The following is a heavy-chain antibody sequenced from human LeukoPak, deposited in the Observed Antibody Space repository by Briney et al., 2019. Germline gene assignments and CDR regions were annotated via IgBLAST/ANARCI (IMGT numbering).Heavy chain of an antibody. Sequence: GGSLRLSCAASGFTFDDYAKHWVRQPPGRGLEGVYLIRWEGGTTYYGDSVRRRFTISRDNRKNPLHLQINSLRTEDTAFYYCARDSDYGSATNYFDYWGPGTLVSVSS. D-gene: IGHD3-10*01. CDR3: ARDSDYGSATNYFDY. V-gene: IGHV3-43*01. CDR1: GFTFDDYA. CDR2: IRWEGGTT. J-gene: IGHJ4*02.